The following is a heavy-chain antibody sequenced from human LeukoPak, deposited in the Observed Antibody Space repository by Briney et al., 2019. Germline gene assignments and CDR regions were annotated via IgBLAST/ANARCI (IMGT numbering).Heavy chain of an antibody. D-gene: IGHD4-17*01. V-gene: IGHV4-30-2*01. Sequence: SETLSLTCAVSGGSISSGGYSWSWIRQPPGKGLEWIGYIYHSGSTYYNPSLKSRVTISVDRSKNQFSLKLSSVTAADTAVYYCARVSHPYGVGVWFDPWGQGTLVTVSS. CDR2: IYHSGST. CDR1: GGSISSGGYS. CDR3: ARVSHPYGVGVWFDP. J-gene: IGHJ5*02.